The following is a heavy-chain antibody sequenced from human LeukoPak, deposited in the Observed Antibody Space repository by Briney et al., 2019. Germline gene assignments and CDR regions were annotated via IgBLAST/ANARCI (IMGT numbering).Heavy chain of an antibody. J-gene: IGHJ6*02. V-gene: IGHV1-2*02. CDR3: ATRQPIPVARGNYYYYCMDV. D-gene: IGHD6-19*01. Sequence: GASVTLSFTASGYTFTVYYLHWERQAPGHGREWMGWINPNSGGTNYTQKFQGRGTITRDTSISTAYMELSRLRSDDTAVYYCATRQPIPVARGNYYYYCMDVWGQGTTVTVPS. CDR1: GYTFTVYY. CDR2: INPNSGGT.